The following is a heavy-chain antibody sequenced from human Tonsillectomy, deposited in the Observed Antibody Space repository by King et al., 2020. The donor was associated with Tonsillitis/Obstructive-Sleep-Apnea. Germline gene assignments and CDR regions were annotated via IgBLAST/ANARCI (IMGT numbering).Heavy chain of an antibody. CDR2: IDHSGST. V-gene: IGHV4-34*01. J-gene: IGHJ3*02. Sequence: VQLQQWGAGLLKPSETLSLTCAVYGGSFSGYYWSWIRQTPGKGLEWIGEIDHSGSTNYNPSLKSPVTISLDTSKNQFSLKLSSVTAADTAEYYCARLLLVTSIQGDAFDIWGQGTMVTVSS. CDR1: GGSFSGYY. CDR3: ARLLLVTSIQGDAFDI. D-gene: IGHD3-9*01.